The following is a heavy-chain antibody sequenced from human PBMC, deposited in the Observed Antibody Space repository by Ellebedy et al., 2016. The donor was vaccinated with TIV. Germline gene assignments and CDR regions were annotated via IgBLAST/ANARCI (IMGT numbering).Heavy chain of an antibody. Sequence: GESLKISCAASGFTFSGYAMSWVRQAPGKRLEWVSGIVGSGGSRYADSVKGRFTISRDNSKSTLDLQMSSLRAEDTAVYYCAKDRTPGDGYWVFDFWGQGTLVTVST. D-gene: IGHD5-18*01. CDR2: IVGSGGSR. J-gene: IGHJ4*02. V-gene: IGHV3-23*01. CDR3: AKDRTPGDGYWVFDF. CDR1: GFTFSGYA.